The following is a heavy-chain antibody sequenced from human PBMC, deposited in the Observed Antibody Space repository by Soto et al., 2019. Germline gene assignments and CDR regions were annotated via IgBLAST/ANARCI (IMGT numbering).Heavy chain of an antibody. D-gene: IGHD2-8*02. V-gene: IGHV3-11*01. CDR3: ARSAESCTGGSCYYYYIDL. Sequence: QVQVVESGGGLVKPGGSLRLSCAGSGFSLSEYYMSWIRQAPGKGLEWISYISKSGSNIHYAESVKGRFTISRDNAKNLVSLQTNSLRAEDTAVYYCARSAESCTGGSCYYYYIDLWGIGTTVTVSS. CDR1: GFSLSEYY. CDR2: ISKSGSNI. J-gene: IGHJ6*03.